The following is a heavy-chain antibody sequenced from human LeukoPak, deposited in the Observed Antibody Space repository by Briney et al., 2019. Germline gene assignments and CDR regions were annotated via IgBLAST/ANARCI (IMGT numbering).Heavy chain of an antibody. CDR2: IWYDGSNK. Sequence: GGSLRLSCAASGFIFSSYGMHWVRQAPGKGLEWVAVIWYDGSNKYYADSVKGRFTISRDNSKNTLYLQMNSLRAEDTAVYYCARRAVAGPQYYFDYWGQGTLVTVSS. CDR3: ARRAVAGPQYYFDY. V-gene: IGHV3-33*01. J-gene: IGHJ4*02. D-gene: IGHD6-19*01. CDR1: GFIFSSYG.